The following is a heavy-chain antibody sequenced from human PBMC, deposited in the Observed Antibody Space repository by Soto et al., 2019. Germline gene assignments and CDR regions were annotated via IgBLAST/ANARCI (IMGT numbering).Heavy chain of an antibody. D-gene: IGHD3-16*01. J-gene: IGHJ6*02. CDR3: ARHHWGTYGMDV. CDR1: GFTFSSYS. Sequence: PGGSLRLSCAASGFTFSSYSMNWVRQAPGKGLEWVSSISSSSSYIYYADSVKGRFTISRDNAKNSLYLQMNSLRAEGTAVYYCARHHWGTYGMDVWGQGTTVTVSS. V-gene: IGHV3-21*01. CDR2: ISSSSSYI.